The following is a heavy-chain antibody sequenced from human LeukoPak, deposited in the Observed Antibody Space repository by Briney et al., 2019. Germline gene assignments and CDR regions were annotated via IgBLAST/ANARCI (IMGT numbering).Heavy chain of an antibody. Sequence: GGSLRLSCAASGFTFSSYAMSWVRQAPGKGLEWVSVIYSGGSTYYADSVKGRFTISRDNSKNTLYLQMNSLRAEDTAVYYCARDRSVGGATNWGQGTLVTVSS. J-gene: IGHJ4*02. V-gene: IGHV3-53*01. CDR2: IYSGGST. CDR1: GFTFSSYA. D-gene: IGHD5-12*01. CDR3: ARDRSVGGATN.